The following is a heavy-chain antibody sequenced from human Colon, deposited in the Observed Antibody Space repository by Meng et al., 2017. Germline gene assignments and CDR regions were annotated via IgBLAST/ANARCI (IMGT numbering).Heavy chain of an antibody. CDR3: ARVNGDFDEAWFDP. J-gene: IGHJ5*02. CDR1: GASVSSDSHY. CDR2: IYYTGNT. V-gene: IGHV4-61*03. Sequence: QVQLQESGPGLSRPSETLSLTCTVSGASVSSDSHYWSWIRQSPGKGLEWIGYIYYTGNTNYNPSLASRVSMSLDTSKNHFSLHLTSVTAADTAIYYCARVNGDFDEAWFDPWGQGTLVTVSS. D-gene: IGHD4-17*01.